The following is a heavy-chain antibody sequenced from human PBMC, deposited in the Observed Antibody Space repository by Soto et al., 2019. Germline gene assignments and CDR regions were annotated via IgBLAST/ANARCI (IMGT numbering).Heavy chain of an antibody. J-gene: IGHJ5*02. CDR3: ARVGYYYDSSGYYYLKRLFDP. CDR2: SSAYNGNT. CDR1: GYTFTSYG. V-gene: IGHV1-18*01. Sequence: ASVKVSCKASGYTFTSYGISWVRQAPGQGLEWMGWSSAYNGNTNDAQKLQGRVTMTTDTSTSTAYMELRSLRSDDTAVYYCARVGYYYDSSGYYYLKRLFDPWGQGTLVTVSS. D-gene: IGHD3-22*01.